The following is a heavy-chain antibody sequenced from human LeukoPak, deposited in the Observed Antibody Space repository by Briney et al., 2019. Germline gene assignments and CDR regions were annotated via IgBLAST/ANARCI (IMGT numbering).Heavy chain of an antibody. D-gene: IGHD1-26*01. V-gene: IGHV4-39*07. CDR3: AREVSGSYNDAFDY. CDR2: IYYSGST. Sequence: SETLSLTCTVSGGSISSSSYYWGWIRQPPGKGLEWIGSIYYSGSTYYNPFLKSRVTISVDTSENQFSLKLSSVTAADTAVYYCAREVSGSYNDAFDYWGQGTLVTVSS. J-gene: IGHJ4*02. CDR1: GGSISSSSYY.